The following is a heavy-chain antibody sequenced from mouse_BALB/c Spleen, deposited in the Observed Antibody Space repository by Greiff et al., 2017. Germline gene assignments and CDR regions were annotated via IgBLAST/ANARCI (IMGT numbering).Heavy chain of an antibody. CDR3: ARGGGPYAMDY. CDR1: GFTFSDYY. CDR2: ISDGGSYT. J-gene: IGHJ4*01. V-gene: IGHV5-4*02. Sequence: DVKLVESGGGLVKPGGSLKLSCAASGFTFSDYYMYWVRQTPEKRLEWVATISDGGSYTYYPDSVKGRFTISRDNAKNNLYLQMSSLKSEDTAMYYCARGGGPYAMDYWGQGTSVTVSS.